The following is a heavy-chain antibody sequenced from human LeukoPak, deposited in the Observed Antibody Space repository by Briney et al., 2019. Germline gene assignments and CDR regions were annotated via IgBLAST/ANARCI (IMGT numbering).Heavy chain of an antibody. CDR2: IRSKAYGRTT. D-gene: IGHD1-26*01. J-gene: IGHJ4*02. CDR3: TRHRVSGSYGGYYFDY. V-gene: IGHV3-49*04. Sequence: GGSLRLSCTASGFTFGDYAMSWVRQAPGKGLEWVGFIRSKAYGRTTEYAASVKGRFTISRDDSKSIAYLQMNSLKTEDTAVYYCTRHRVSGSYGGYYFDYWGQGTLVTVSS. CDR1: GFTFGDYA.